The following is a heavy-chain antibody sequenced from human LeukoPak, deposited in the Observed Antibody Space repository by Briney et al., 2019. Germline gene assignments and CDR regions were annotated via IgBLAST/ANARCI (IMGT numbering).Heavy chain of an antibody. D-gene: IGHD2-21*02. CDR3: AKDCGSDWYPPDY. J-gene: IGHJ4*02. Sequence: GGSLRLSCVASGFTFSSYAMSWVRQAPGKGLEWVSAISGSASTTYYAESVKGRFTISRDNSKNTLYLQMNSLRAEDTAVYYCAKDCGSDWYPPDYWGQGTLVTVSS. V-gene: IGHV3-23*01. CDR2: ISGSASTT. CDR1: GFTFSSYA.